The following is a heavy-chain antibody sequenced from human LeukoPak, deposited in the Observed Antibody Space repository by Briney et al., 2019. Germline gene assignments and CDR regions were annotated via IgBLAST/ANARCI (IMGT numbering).Heavy chain of an antibody. D-gene: IGHD7-27*01. CDR3: AKVQLGIGIDY. V-gene: IGHV3-23*01. J-gene: IGHJ4*02. CDR2: ISDGGSRT. Sequence: GGSLRLSCAASGFXFSIYAVGWVRQAPGKGLGWVSGISDGGSRTYYADSVKGRFTISRDDSKNTLYLQMNSLRAEDTAVYYCAKVQLGIGIDYWGQGTLVTVSS. CDR1: GFXFSIYA.